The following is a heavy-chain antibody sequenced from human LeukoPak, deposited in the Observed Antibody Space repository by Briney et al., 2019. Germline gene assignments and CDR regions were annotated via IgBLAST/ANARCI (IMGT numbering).Heavy chain of an antibody. D-gene: IGHD1-26*01. V-gene: IGHV1-8*01. CDR1: GYTFTSYD. CDR2: MNPNSGNT. CDR3: ARVGGSYGWFDP. J-gene: IGHJ5*02. Sequence: ASVKVSCQASGYTFTSYDINWVRQATGQGLEWMGWMNPNSGNTGYAQKFQGRVTMTRNTSISTAYMELSSLRSEDTAVYYCARVGGSYGWFDPWGQGTLVTVSS.